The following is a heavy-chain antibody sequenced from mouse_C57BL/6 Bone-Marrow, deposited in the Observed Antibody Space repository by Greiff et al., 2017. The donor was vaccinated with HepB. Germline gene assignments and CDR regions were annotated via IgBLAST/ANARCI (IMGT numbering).Heavy chain of an antibody. CDR1: GFTFSSYG. CDR2: ISSGGSYT. J-gene: IGHJ4*01. CDR3: ARRRLWAMDY. Sequence: EVQLVESGGDLVKPGGSLKLSCAASGFTFSSYGMSWVRQTPDKRLEWVATISSGGSYTYYPDSVKGRFTISRDNAKNTLYLQMSSLKSEDTAMYYCARRRLWAMDYWGQGTSVTVSS. V-gene: IGHV5-6*01. D-gene: IGHD1-1*02.